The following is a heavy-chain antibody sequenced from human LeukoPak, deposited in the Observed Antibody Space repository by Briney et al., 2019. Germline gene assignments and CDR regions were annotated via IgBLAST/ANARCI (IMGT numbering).Heavy chain of an antibody. D-gene: IGHD3-22*01. V-gene: IGHV4-61*02. CDR2: IYTSGST. CDR1: GGSISSGSYY. Sequence: SQTLSLTCTVSGGSISSGSYYWSWIRQPAGKGLEWIGRIYTSGSTNYNPSLKSRVTISVDTSKNQFSLKLSSVTAADTAVYYCARAGYYDSSGYYYLGAFDIWGQGTMVTVSS. J-gene: IGHJ3*02. CDR3: ARAGYYDSSGYYYLGAFDI.